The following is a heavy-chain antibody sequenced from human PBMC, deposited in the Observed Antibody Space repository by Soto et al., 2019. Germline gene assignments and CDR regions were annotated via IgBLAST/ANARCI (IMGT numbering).Heavy chain of an antibody. Sequence: ASVKVSCKASGYSFNSYGISWVRQAPGQGLEWMGWISAYNGNTNYAQKLQGRVTMTTDTSTSTAYMELRSLRSDDTAVYYCANPNFVPGPDDAFDIWGQGTMVTVSS. CDR1: GYSFNSYG. D-gene: IGHD6-6*01. J-gene: IGHJ3*02. CDR2: ISAYNGNT. V-gene: IGHV1-18*01. CDR3: ANPNFVPGPDDAFDI.